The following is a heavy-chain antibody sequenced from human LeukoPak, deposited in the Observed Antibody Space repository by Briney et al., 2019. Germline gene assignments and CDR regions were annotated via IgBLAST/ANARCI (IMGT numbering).Heavy chain of an antibody. CDR1: GFTFSSYS. CDR2: IYSGGST. Sequence: PGGSLRLSCAASGFTFSSYSMNWVRQAPGKGLEWVSVIYSGGSTYYADSVKGRFTISRDNSKNTLYLQMNSLRAEDTAVYYCARATVTKSSHAFDIWGQGTMVTVSS. D-gene: IGHD4-17*01. J-gene: IGHJ3*02. V-gene: IGHV3-53*01. CDR3: ARATVTKSSHAFDI.